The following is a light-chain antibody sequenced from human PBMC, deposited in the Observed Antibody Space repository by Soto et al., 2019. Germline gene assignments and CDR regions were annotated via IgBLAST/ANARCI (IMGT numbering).Light chain of an antibody. Sequence: EIVMTQSPATLSVSPGERATLSCRASQSVSSNLAWYQQKPGQAPRLLIYGASTRATGIPARFSGSGSGTEFTLTISSLQSEDFAVYYYQQYNTWPPTFGQGNKVEIK. V-gene: IGKV3-15*01. J-gene: IGKJ1*01. CDR1: QSVSSN. CDR3: QQYNTWPPT. CDR2: GAS.